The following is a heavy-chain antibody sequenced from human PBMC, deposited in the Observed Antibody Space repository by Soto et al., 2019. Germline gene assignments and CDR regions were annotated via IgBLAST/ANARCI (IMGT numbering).Heavy chain of an antibody. CDR1: GFTFSDYY. CDR3: AKDQSYDSSVYSLFDY. CDR2: ISSSGSSR. J-gene: IGHJ4*02. Sequence: GGSLRLSCAASGFTFSDYYMSWIRQAPGKGLEWVSYISSSGSSRYYADSVKGRFTISRDNSKNTLYLQMNSLRAEDTAVYYCAKDQSYDSSVYSLFDYWGQGTLVTVSS. V-gene: IGHV3-11*01. D-gene: IGHD3-22*01.